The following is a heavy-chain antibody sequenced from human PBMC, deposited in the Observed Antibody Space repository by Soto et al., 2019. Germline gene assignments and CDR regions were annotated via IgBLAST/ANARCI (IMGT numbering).Heavy chain of an antibody. V-gene: IGHV3-7*01. CDR2: VKPDGSDE. J-gene: IGHJ4*02. Sequence: GGSLILSCAASGFIFRDFWMSWVRQAPGKGLEWVANVKPDGSDEYYVDSVKGRFTVSRDNAEDSLYLQMFSLRPEDTAVYYCATETNWSFDYWGQGALVTVSS. CDR3: ATETNWSFDY. D-gene: IGHD1-1*01. CDR1: GFIFRDFW.